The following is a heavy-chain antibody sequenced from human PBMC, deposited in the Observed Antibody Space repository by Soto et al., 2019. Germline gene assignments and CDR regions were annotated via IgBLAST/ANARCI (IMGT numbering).Heavy chain of an antibody. J-gene: IGHJ6*02. CDR2: ISGSGGST. CDR3: FRPAGPGYYYYGMDV. Sequence: LRLSCAASGFTFSSYAMSWVRQAPGKGLEWVSAISGSGGSTYYAESVKGRFTISRDNSKNTLYLQMNSLRAEDTAVYYCFRPAGPGYYYYGMDVWGQGTTVTVSS. V-gene: IGHV3-23*01. CDR1: GFTFSSYA. D-gene: IGHD2-2*01.